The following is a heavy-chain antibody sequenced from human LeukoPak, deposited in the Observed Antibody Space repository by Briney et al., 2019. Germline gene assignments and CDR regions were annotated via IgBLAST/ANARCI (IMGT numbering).Heavy chain of an antibody. V-gene: IGHV4-39*07. CDR2: INHSGST. CDR3: SLGYCSGGSCYPSWFDP. CDR1: GGSISSGGYY. J-gene: IGHJ5*02. Sequence: SETLSLTCTVSGGSISSGGYYWSWIRQPPGKGLEWIGEINHSGSTNYNPSLKSRVTISVDTSKNQFSLKLSSVTAADTAVYYCSLGYCSGGSCYPSWFDPWGQGTLVTVSS. D-gene: IGHD2-15*01.